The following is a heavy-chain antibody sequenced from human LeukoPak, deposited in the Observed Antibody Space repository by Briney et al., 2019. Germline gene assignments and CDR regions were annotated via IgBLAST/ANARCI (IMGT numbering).Heavy chain of an antibody. V-gene: IGHV3-30*03. CDR2: ISYDGSNK. CDR3: ARGSGGFDY. Sequence: WIRQAPGKGLEWVAVISYDGSNKYYADSVKGRFTISRDNSKNTLYLQMNSLRAEDTAVYYCARGSGGFDYWGQGTLVTVSS. J-gene: IGHJ4*02. D-gene: IGHD3-10*01.